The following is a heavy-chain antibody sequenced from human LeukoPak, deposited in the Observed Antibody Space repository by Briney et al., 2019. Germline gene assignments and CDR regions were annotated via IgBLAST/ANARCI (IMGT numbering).Heavy chain of an antibody. V-gene: IGHV3-30*04. CDR2: ISYDGSNK. CDR1: GFTFSSYA. CDR3: AKDNRGYYYMDV. J-gene: IGHJ6*03. Sequence: GRSLRLSCAASGFTFSSYAMHWVRQAPGKGLEWVAVISYDGSNKYYADSVKGRFTISRDNSKNTLYLQMNSLRAEDTAVYYCAKDNRGYYYMDVWGKGTTVTISS. D-gene: IGHD2/OR15-2a*01.